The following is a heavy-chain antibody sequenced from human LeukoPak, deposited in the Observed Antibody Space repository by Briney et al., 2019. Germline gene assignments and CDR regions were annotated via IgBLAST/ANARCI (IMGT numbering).Heavy chain of an antibody. D-gene: IGHD4-23*01. Sequence: SESLSLTCAVYGGSFSGYYWSWNRQPPGKGLEWIGSIHNSRGTSYNPSLESRLTISLDTSDNQFFLKMSYVTAADTAMYYCGKVGGNSNSWGQGPLVTVTS. CDR2: IHNSRGT. CDR3: GKVGGNSNS. CDR1: GGSFSGYY. J-gene: IGHJ4*02. V-gene: IGHV4-34*09.